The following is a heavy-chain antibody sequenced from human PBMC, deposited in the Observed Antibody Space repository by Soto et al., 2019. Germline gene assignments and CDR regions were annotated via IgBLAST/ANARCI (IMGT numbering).Heavy chain of an antibody. CDR1: GFTFSGYG. V-gene: IGHV3-30*18. D-gene: IGHD6-19*01. CDR2: ISNDASTK. CDR3: AKDRVSEHSSGWPQGH. J-gene: IGHJ4*02. Sequence: QVQLVESGGGVVQPGRSLRLSCAASGFTFSGYGMHLVRQAPGTGLDWVAAISNDASTKHYADSVKGRFTISRDNSKNTLDLQMNSLSAEDTAVYYCAKDRVSEHSSGWPQGHWGQGTLVTVSS.